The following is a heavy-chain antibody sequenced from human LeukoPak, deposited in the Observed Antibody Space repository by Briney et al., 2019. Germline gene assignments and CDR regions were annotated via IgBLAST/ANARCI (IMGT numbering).Heavy chain of an antibody. CDR3: ARGQGYYGSGNRRNNWFDP. J-gene: IGHJ5*02. D-gene: IGHD3-10*01. CDR1: GGSFSGYY. CDR2: INHSGST. Sequence: SETLSLTCAVYGGSFSGYYWSWIRQPPGKGLEWIGEINHSGSTNYNPSLKSRVTISVDTSKNQFSLKLSSVTAADTAVYYCARGQGYYGSGNRRNNWFDPWGQGTLVTVSS. V-gene: IGHV4-34*01.